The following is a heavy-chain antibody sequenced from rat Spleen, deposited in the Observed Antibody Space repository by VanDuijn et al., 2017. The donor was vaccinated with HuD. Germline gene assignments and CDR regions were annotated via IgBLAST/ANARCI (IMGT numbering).Heavy chain of an antibody. J-gene: IGHJ4*01. CDR1: GFSLTGNN. D-gene: IGHD1-2*01. Sequence: QVQLMESGPGLMQPSQTLSLTCTVSGFSLTGNNIHWVRQTPGKGLEWMGRMRYDGDTYYNSALKSRLSISKDTSKSQVFLKMNSLQTEDTATYYWARGAAYYYVMDAWGQGASVTVSS. V-gene: IGHV2S30*01. CDR2: MRYDGDT. CDR3: ARGAAYYYVMDA.